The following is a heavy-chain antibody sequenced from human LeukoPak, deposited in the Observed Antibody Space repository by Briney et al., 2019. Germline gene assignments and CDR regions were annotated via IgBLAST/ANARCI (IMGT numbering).Heavy chain of an antibody. CDR1: GFRFTSYW. CDR3: ARDGHPFDS. Sequence: GGSLRLSCAASGFRFTSYWMSWVRQAPGKGLEWVANINQDGSEKYYGDSVKGRFTIPRDNAKNSLYLQMSSLRAEDTAVYFCARDGHPFDSWGQGTLVTVSS. J-gene: IGHJ4*02. V-gene: IGHV3-7*01. CDR2: INQDGSEK.